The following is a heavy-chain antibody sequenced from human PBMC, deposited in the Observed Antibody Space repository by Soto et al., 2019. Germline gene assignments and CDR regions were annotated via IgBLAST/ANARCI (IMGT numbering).Heavy chain of an antibody. Sequence: SVKVSCKASGGTFRSYAISWVRQAPGQGLEWMGGIIPISGTANYAQKFQGRVTITADESTSAAYMELSSLRSGDTAVYYCAREGLVLVPTTVNSDYYYYYAMDVWGQGTTVTVSS. CDR1: GGTFRSYA. V-gene: IGHV1-69*13. CDR2: IIPISGTA. J-gene: IGHJ6*02. D-gene: IGHD2-2*01. CDR3: AREGLVLVPTTVNSDYYYYYAMDV.